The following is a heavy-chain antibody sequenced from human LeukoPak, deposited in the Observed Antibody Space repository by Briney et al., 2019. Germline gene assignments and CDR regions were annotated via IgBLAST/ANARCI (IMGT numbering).Heavy chain of an antibody. CDR2: LSWDSASL. CDR1: GFTFDNYA. V-gene: IGHV3-9*01. D-gene: IGHD3-10*01. J-gene: IGHJ4*01. CDR3: ARDRNYYASGSTDY. Sequence: PGGSLRLSCAASGFTFDNYAMHWVRQAPGKGLEWVSGLSWDSASLAYADSVKGRFTISRDNAKNSLYLRMNSLRSEDTAFYYCARDRNYYASGSTDYWGHGILVTVSS.